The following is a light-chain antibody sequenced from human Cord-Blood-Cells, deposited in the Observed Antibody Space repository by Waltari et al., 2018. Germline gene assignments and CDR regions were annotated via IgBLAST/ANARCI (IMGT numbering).Light chain of an antibody. CDR1: KLGDKY. CDR2: QDS. Sequence: SYELTQPPSVSVSPGQTASITCSGHKLGDKYACWSQQKPVQSPVLVIYQDSKRPSGIPERFSGSNSGNTATLTISGTQAMDEADYYCQAWDSSTVVFGGGTKLTVL. V-gene: IGLV3-1*01. CDR3: QAWDSSTVV. J-gene: IGLJ2*01.